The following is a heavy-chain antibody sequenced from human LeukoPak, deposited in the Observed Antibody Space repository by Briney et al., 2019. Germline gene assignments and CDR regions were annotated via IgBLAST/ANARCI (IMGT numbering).Heavy chain of an antibody. V-gene: IGHV1-2*06. J-gene: IGHJ4*02. Sequence: ASVKVSCKTSGYTFTDSYIHWVRQAPGQGLEWMGRINPNSGDPNYPQKLQGRVTMTTDTSTSTAYMELRSLRADDTAVYYCARHPYYYDSSGYYNYWGQGTLVTVSS. CDR2: INPNSGDP. D-gene: IGHD3-22*01. CDR3: ARHPYYYDSSGYYNY. CDR1: GYTFTDSY.